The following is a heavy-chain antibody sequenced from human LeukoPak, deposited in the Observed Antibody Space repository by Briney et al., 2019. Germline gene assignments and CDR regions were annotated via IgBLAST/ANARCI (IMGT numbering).Heavy chain of an antibody. J-gene: IGHJ5*02. CDR2: FYHSGTT. CDR3: ARVSGSNLNNWFDP. V-gene: IGHV4-59*11. D-gene: IGHD1-26*01. Sequence: SETLSLTCTVFGGSFSNHYWGWIRQPPGKGLEWIGYFYHSGTTNYNPSLKSRVTMSVDTSKKQFSLKLTSVTAADTAVYYCARVSGSNLNNWFDPWGQGTLATVSS. CDR1: GGSFSNHY.